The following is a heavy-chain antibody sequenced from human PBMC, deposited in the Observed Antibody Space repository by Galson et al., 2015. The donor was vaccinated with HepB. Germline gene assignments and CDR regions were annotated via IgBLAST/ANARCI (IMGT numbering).Heavy chain of an antibody. CDR2: LDPEDVET. V-gene: IGHV1-24*01. J-gene: IGHJ4*02. D-gene: IGHD7-27*01. CDR1: GYSLTELH. Sequence: SVKVSCKVSGYSLTELHMHWVRQTPGKGLEWMGGLDPEDVETFYADNFQARVTLTADTSTDTAYMELISLTSEDTAVYYCATGKLGDLDNWGQGALVTVSS. CDR3: ATGKLGDLDN.